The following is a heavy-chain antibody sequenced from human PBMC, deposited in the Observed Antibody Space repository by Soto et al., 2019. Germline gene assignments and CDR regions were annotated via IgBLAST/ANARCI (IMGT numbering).Heavy chain of an antibody. CDR2: ISGSGGST. CDR1: GFTFSSYA. V-gene: IGHV3-23*01. Sequence: EVQLLESGGGLVQPGGSLRLSCAASGFTFSSYAMSWVRQAPGKGLEWVSAISGSGGSTYYADSVKGRFTISRDNSKNTLYLQMNSLRAEDTAIYYCAKASGWFGEFDYWGQGTLVTVSS. CDR3: AKASGWFGEFDY. J-gene: IGHJ4*02. D-gene: IGHD3-10*01.